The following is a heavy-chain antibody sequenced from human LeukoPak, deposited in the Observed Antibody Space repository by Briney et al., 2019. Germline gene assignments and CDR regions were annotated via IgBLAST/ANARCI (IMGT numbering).Heavy chain of an antibody. Sequence: ASVKVSCKASGYTFTTYDISWVRQAPGQGLEWMGWISAYKGNTNYAQSLQSRLTLTRDTSTSTAYMELRSLRSDDTAVYYCATEIEGSGSYYSFGAFDIWGQGTMVTVSS. CDR2: ISAYKGNT. J-gene: IGHJ3*02. D-gene: IGHD1-26*01. CDR3: ATEIEGSGSYYSFGAFDI. CDR1: GYTFTTYD. V-gene: IGHV1-18*01.